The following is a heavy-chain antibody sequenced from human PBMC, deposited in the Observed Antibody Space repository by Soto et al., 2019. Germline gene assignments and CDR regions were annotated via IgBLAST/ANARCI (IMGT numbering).Heavy chain of an antibody. CDR1: GDSISAYS. CDR3: TRALLKSLDY. CDR2: IHYNGNT. J-gene: IGHJ4*02. D-gene: IGHD3-9*01. Sequence: PSETLSLTCTVSGDSISAYSWSWVRQPPGKGLEWIGNIHYNGNTEYNPSLKSRVTMSVDTSKNQFSLKLISVTAADTAMYYCTRALLKSLDYWGQGTLVTVS. V-gene: IGHV4-59*01.